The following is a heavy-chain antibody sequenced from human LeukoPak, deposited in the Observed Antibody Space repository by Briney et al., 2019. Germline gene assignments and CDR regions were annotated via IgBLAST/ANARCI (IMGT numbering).Heavy chain of an antibody. J-gene: IGHJ4*02. CDR3: TTGPWVVTRGAFDY. D-gene: IGHD4-23*01. CDR2: IKSKTDGGTT. Sequence: GGSLRLSCAASGFTFSNAWMSWVRQAPGKGLEWVGRIKSKTDGGTTDYAAPVKGRFTISRDDSKNTLYLQMNSLKTEDTAVYYCTTGPWVVTRGAFDYWGQGTLVTVSS. CDR1: GFTFSNAW. V-gene: IGHV3-15*01.